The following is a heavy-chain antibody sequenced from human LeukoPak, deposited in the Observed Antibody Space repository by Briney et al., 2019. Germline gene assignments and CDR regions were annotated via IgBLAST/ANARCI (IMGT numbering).Heavy chain of an antibody. D-gene: IGHD5-12*01. V-gene: IGHV1-69*01. CDR3: ARGGPSVWLPSVWNWFDP. J-gene: IGHJ5*02. Sequence: ASVKVSCKASGGTFSSYAISWVRQAPGQGLEWMGGTIPIFGTANYAQKFQGRVTITADESTSTAYMELSSLRSEDTAVYYCARGGPSVWLPSVWNWFDPWGQGTLVTVSS. CDR1: GGTFSSYA. CDR2: TIPIFGTA.